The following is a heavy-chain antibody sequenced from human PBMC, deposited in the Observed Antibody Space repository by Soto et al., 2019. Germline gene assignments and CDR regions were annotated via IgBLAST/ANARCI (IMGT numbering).Heavy chain of an antibody. D-gene: IGHD4-4*01. J-gene: IGHJ5*01. Sequence: GESLKISCQTSGYTFTNYWIGWVRQMPGGGLEWLGLIFPRDFDVRYSPSIEGQVTISADRSTATALLQWRSLEASDSALYFCARLVSLLQPIDSWGQGTPVTVSS. CDR2: IFPRDFDV. CDR1: GYTFTNYW. CDR3: ARLVSLLQPIDS. V-gene: IGHV5-51*01.